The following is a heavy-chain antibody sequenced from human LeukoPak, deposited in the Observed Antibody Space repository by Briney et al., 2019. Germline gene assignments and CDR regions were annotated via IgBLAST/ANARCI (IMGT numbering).Heavy chain of an antibody. CDR1: GYSISSGDYY. D-gene: IGHD4-17*01. J-gene: IGHJ4*02. V-gene: IGHV4-30-4*01. CDR3: ARDAGDLDY. CDR2: IYYSGST. Sequence: SSQTLSLTCTVSGYSISSGDYYWSWIRQPPGKGLEWIGHIYYSGSTNYNPSLKSRVIISVDTSKNQFSLKLTSVTASDTAVYYCARDAGDLDYWGQGALATVSS.